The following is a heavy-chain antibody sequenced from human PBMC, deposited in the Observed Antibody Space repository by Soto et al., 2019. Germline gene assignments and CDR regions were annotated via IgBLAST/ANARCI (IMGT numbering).Heavy chain of an antibody. D-gene: IGHD3-16*01. Sequence: PGGSLRLSCAASGFTFSSYWMGWVRQAPGKGLEWVANIRQDGNEKYYVDSVKGRFTISRDHAKNSLFLQMNILRAEDTAVYYCARAPYYDVYFDYWGQGTPVTVSS. J-gene: IGHJ4*02. V-gene: IGHV3-7*03. CDR3: ARAPYYDVYFDY. CDR2: IRQDGNEK. CDR1: GFTFSSYW.